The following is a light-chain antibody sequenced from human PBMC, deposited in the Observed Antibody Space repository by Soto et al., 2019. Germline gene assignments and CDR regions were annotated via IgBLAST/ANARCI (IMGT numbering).Light chain of an antibody. Sequence: EIVMTQSPATLSVSPGERATLSCRASQSVSSNLGWYQQKPGQAPRLLIHGASTRAAGIPARFSGSGSGTESTLTISSLPSEDFAVYYCQQYHNWRTFGQGTKVEIK. J-gene: IGKJ1*01. CDR3: QQYHNWRT. CDR1: QSVSSN. V-gene: IGKV3-15*01. CDR2: GAS.